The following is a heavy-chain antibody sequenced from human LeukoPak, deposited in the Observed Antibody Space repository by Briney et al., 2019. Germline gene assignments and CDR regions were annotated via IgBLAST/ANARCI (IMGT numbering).Heavy chain of an antibody. J-gene: IGHJ4*02. Sequence: PGGSLRLSCAASGFTVSSNYMTWVRQAPGRGLEWVPVIFSASRIFYADSVKGRLTISRDTSKNTLYLQMNGLRAADTAVYYCAKLWEHDYGDYWGQGTLVTVSS. CDR1: GFTVSSNY. D-gene: IGHD1/OR15-1a*01. V-gene: IGHV3-53*01. CDR2: IFSASRI. CDR3: AKLWEHDYGDY.